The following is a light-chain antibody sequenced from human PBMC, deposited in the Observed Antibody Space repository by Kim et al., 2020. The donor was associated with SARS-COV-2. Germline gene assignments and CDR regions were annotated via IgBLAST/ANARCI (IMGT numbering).Light chain of an antibody. Sequence: QPVLTQPPSASETPGQRVTISCSGSNSNIGSNTVNWYQQLPGTAPKLLIYSNSQRPSGVPDRFSGSKSGTSASLAISGLQSEDEADYYCAAWDDSLNGPVFGGGTQLTVL. V-gene: IGLV1-44*01. CDR3: AAWDDSLNGPV. CDR2: SNS. CDR1: NSNIGSNT. J-gene: IGLJ3*02.